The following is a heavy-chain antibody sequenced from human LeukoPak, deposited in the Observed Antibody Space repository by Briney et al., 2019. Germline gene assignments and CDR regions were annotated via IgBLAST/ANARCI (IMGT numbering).Heavy chain of an antibody. CDR2: IRYDGSNK. V-gene: IGHV3-30*02. Sequence: GGSLRLSCAASGFTFSSYGMHWVRQAPGKGLEWVAFIRYDGSNKYYADSVKGRFTISRDNSKNTLYLQMNSLRPEDTAVYYCARDDPPNSGRYPDYWGQATLVTVCS. D-gene: IGHD1-26*01. CDR1: GFTFSSYG. J-gene: IGHJ4*02. CDR3: ARDDPPNSGRYPDY.